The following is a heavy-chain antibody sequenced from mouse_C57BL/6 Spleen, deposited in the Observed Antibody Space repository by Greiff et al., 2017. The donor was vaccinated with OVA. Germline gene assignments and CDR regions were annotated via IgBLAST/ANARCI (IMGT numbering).Heavy chain of an antibody. V-gene: IGHV1-80*01. CDR3: AKGGYSMDD. J-gene: IGHJ4*01. CDR2: IYPGDGDT. CDR1: GYAFSSYW. Sequence: VQLQESGAELVKPGASVKISCKASGYAFSSYWVNWVQQRPGKGLEWIGQIYPGDGDTNYNGKFKGKATLTADKASSTAYMLLSSLTSEDSAVYFCAKGGYSMDDWGQGTTVTVSS. D-gene: IGHD2-14*01.